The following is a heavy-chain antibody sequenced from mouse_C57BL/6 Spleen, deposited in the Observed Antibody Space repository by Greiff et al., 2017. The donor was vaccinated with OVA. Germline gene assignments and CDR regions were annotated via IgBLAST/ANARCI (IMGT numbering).Heavy chain of an antibody. CDR1: GYSITSGYY. CDR2: ISYDGSN. V-gene: IGHV3-6*01. D-gene: IGHD1-1*01. J-gene: IGHJ2*01. Sequence: EVQLQESGPGLVKPSQSLSLTCSVTGYSITSGYYWNWIRQFPGNKLEWMGYISYDGSNNYNPSLKNRISITRDTSKNQFFLKLNSVTTEDTATYYCARGFTTVVLDYWGKGTTRTVSS. CDR3: ARGFTTVVLDY.